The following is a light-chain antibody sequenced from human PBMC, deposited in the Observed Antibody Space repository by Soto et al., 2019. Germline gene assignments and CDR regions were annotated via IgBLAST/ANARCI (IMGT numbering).Light chain of an antibody. CDR2: GAS. J-gene: IGKJ1*01. CDR1: QSVSSSY. V-gene: IGKV3-20*01. CDR3: QQYGSSGT. Sequence: ESGLTQSPGTLSLSTGERATLSCRASQSVSSSYLAWYQQKPGQAPRLLIYGASSRATGIPDRFSGSGSGTDFTLTISRLEPEDFAVYYCQQYGSSGTFGQGTKVDIK.